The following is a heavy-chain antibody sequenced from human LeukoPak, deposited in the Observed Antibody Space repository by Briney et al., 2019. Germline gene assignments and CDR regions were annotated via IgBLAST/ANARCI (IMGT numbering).Heavy chain of an antibody. D-gene: IGHD3-10*01. CDR3: AREETYYYGSGNFFDY. Sequence: PSETLSLTCAVYGGSFSGYYWSWIRQPAGKGLEWIGRIYTSGSTNYNPSLKSRVTMSVDTSKNQFSLKLSSVTAADTAVYYCAREETYYYGSGNFFDYWGQGTLVTVSS. J-gene: IGHJ4*02. CDR1: GGSFSGYY. V-gene: IGHV4-4*07. CDR2: IYTSGST.